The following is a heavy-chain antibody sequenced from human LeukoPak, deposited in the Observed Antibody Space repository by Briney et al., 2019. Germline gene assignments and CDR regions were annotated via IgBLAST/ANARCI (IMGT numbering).Heavy chain of an antibody. CDR3: ARADILTGYYSGLSWFDP. Sequence: SETLSLTCTVSGGSISSGGYYWSWIRQPPGKGLEWIGYIYHSGSTYYNPSLKSRVTISVDTSKNQFSLKLSSVTAADTAVYYCARADILTGYYSGLSWFDPWGQGTLVTVSS. D-gene: IGHD3-9*01. V-gene: IGHV4-30-2*01. J-gene: IGHJ5*02. CDR2: IYHSGST. CDR1: GGSISSGGYY.